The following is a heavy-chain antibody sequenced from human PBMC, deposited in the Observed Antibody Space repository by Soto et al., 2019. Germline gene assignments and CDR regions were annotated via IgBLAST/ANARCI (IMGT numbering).Heavy chain of an antibody. V-gene: IGHV3-64*01. D-gene: IGHD6-6*01. CDR3: ARRARPDFYYMDV. CDR2: ISSNGVGT. CDR1: GFTLSGYA. Sequence: PVGSLRLSCAASGFTLSGYAMDWVRQAPGKGLEYVSGISSNGVGTYYANSVQGRFTISRDNSKNTVYLQMGSLRPEDMAVYYCARRARPDFYYMDVWGKGTTVTVS. J-gene: IGHJ6*03.